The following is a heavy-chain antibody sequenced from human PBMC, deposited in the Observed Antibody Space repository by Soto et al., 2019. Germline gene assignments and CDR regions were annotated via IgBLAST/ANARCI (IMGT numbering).Heavy chain of an antibody. Sequence: LRLSCAASGFTFSSYSMNWVRQAPGKGLEWVSSISSSSSYIYYADSVKGRFTISRDNAKNSLYLQMNSLRAEDTAVYCCARAGGTSFMQYYYGMDVWGQGTTVTVSS. D-gene: IGHD2-2*01. V-gene: IGHV3-21*01. CDR2: ISSSSSYI. CDR3: ARAGGTSFMQYYYGMDV. CDR1: GFTFSSYS. J-gene: IGHJ6*02.